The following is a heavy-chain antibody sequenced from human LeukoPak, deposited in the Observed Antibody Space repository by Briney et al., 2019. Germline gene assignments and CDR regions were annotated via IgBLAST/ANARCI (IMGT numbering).Heavy chain of an antibody. Sequence: PGGSLRLSCAVSGFTFSNYAMSWVRQAPGKGLEWVSGVSGSGRTTVYADSVKGRFTISRDNSKSMIFLEMNSLGAEDTAVYYCAKDLLHGSGSYSWGVFDYWGQGALVTGSS. V-gene: IGHV3-23*01. CDR2: VSGSGRTT. CDR1: GFTFSNYA. J-gene: IGHJ4*02. CDR3: AKDLLHGSGSYSWGVFDY. D-gene: IGHD3-10*01.